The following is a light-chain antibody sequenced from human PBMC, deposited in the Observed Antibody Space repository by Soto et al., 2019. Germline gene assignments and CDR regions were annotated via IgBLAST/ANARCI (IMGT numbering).Light chain of an antibody. J-gene: IGKJ1*01. V-gene: IGKV1-5*03. CDR2: KAS. CDR1: QNINSW. CDR3: QQYNTMWT. Sequence: DIQMTQSRSTLSASVGRRFTITCRASQNINSWLVWYQQKPGKAPKLLIYKASTLERGVPSRFSGSASGTEFTLTISSLKPEDFATYYCQQYNTMWTFGQGTKVDIK.